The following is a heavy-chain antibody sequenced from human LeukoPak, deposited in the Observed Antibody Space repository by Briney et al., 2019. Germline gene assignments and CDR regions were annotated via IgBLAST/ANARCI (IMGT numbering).Heavy chain of an antibody. CDR3: ARTRGPYDSSGPHDAFDI. J-gene: IGHJ3*02. CDR1: GFTFSSYW. CDR2: IKQDGSEK. V-gene: IGHV3-7*01. Sequence: GGSLRHSCAASGFTFSSYWMSWVRQAPGKGLEWVAKIKQDGSEKYYVDSVKGRFTISRDNAKNSLYLQMNSLRAEDTAVYYCARTRGPYDSSGPHDAFDIWGQGTMVTVSS. D-gene: IGHD3-22*01.